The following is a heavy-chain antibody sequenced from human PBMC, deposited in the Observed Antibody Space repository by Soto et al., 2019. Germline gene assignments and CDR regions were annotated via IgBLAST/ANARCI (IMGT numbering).Heavy chain of an antibody. J-gene: IGHJ4*02. CDR1: GFTVSSSNY. V-gene: IGHV3-53*01. Sequence: WGSLRLSCVVSGFTVSSSNYMSWVRQAPGKGLEWVSVIYTGGTTYYADSVKGRFTISRDNSKNTLYLQMNSLRAEDTAVYYCHGYGYWGQGTLVTVSS. D-gene: IGHD5-12*01. CDR2: IYTGGTT. CDR3: HGYGY.